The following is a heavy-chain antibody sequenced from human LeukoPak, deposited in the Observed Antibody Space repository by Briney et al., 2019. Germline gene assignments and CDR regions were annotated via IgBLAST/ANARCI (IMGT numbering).Heavy chain of an antibody. CDR3: ARENYGDYAVDY. CDR2: IIPIFGTA. J-gene: IGHJ4*02. Sequence: ASVKVSCKASGGTFSSYAISWVRQAPGQGLEWMGRIIPIFGTANYAQKFRGRVTITTDESTSTAYMELSSLRSEDTAVYYCARENYGDYAVDYWGQGTLVTVSS. D-gene: IGHD4-17*01. CDR1: GGTFSSYA. V-gene: IGHV1-69*05.